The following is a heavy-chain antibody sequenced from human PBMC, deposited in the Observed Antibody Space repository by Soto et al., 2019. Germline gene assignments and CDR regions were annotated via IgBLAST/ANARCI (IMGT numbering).Heavy chain of an antibody. D-gene: IGHD3-22*01. Sequence: GSLRLSCAASGFTFSDHYMDWVRQAPGKGLEWVGRSRNKGNSDTTEYAASVKGRFTISRDDSKNSLYLQMNSPKTEDTAVYYCAKSWLSGLGGMDVWGQGTTVTVSS. CDR2: SRNKGNSDTT. J-gene: IGHJ6*02. CDR3: AKSWLSGLGGMDV. V-gene: IGHV3-72*01. CDR1: GFTFSDHY.